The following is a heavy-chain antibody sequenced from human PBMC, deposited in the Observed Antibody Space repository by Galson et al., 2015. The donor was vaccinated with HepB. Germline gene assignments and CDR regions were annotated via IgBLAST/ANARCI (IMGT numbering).Heavy chain of an antibody. D-gene: IGHD3-10*01. CDR3: ARFGYGSGSYLVKFIDY. Sequence: SVKVSCKASGYTFTSYGISWVRQAPGQGLEWMGWISAYNGNTNYAQKLQGRVTMTTDTSTSTAYMELRSLRSDDTAVYYCARFGYGSGSYLVKFIDYWGQGTLVTVSS. CDR1: GYTFTSYG. J-gene: IGHJ4*02. V-gene: IGHV1-18*01. CDR2: ISAYNGNT.